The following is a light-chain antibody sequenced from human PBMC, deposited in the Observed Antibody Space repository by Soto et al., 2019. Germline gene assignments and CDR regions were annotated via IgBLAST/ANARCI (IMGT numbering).Light chain of an antibody. CDR2: DVS. V-gene: IGLV2-14*01. CDR1: SSDVGTYDY. Sequence: QSALTQPASVSGSPGQSITISCTGTSSDVGTYDYVSWYQQHPGKAPKLMIYDVSNRPSGVSNRFSGSKSGNTASLTISGLQAEDEADYYCCSFTRSNTLVFGGGTKLTVL. J-gene: IGLJ2*01. CDR3: CSFTRSNTLV.